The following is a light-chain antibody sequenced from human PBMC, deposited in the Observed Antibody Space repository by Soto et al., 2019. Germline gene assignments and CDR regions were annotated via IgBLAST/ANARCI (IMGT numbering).Light chain of an antibody. J-gene: IGKJ1*01. V-gene: IGKV3-20*01. CDR3: QQYDSSPRT. CDR1: QSVNSNY. CDR2: GAS. Sequence: EIVLTQSPGTLSLSPGERATLSCRASQSVNSNYLAWYQQKPGQGPRLLMYGASSRATGIPDRFSGSGSATDFPLTISRLEPEDFAVYYCQQYDSSPRTFGQGTKVAIK.